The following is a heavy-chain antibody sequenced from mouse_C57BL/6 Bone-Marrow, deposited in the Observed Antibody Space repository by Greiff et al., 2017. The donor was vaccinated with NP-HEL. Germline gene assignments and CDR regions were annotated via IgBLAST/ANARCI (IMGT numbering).Heavy chain of an antibody. V-gene: IGHV5-15*01. J-gene: IGHJ4*01. CDR2: SSNLAYSI. Sequence: EVMLVESGGGLVQPGGSLKLSCAASGFTFSDYGMAWVRQAPRKGPEWVAFSSNLAYSIYYADTVTGRFTISRENAKNTLYLEMSSLRSEDTAMYYCARQGVYYGTLYAMDYWGQGTSVTVSS. CDR1: GFTFSDYG. CDR3: ARQGVYYGTLYAMDY. D-gene: IGHD1-1*01.